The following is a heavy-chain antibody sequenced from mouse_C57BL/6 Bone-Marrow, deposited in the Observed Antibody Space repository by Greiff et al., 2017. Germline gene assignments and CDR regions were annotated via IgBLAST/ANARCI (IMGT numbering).Heavy chain of an antibody. V-gene: IGHV1-81*01. CDR3: ASSYYSNYPWFAY. D-gene: IGHD2-5*01. Sequence: QVQLQQSGAELARPGASVKLSCKASGYTFTSYGISWVKQRTGQGLEWIGEIYPRSGNTYYNEKFKGKATLTADKSSSTAYMGLRSLTSEDSAVYVCASSYYSNYPWFAYWGQGTLVTVSA. CDR2: IYPRSGNT. CDR1: GYTFTSYG. J-gene: IGHJ3*01.